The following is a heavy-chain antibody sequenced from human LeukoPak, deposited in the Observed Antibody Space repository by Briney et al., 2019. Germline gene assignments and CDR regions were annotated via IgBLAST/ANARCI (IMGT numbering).Heavy chain of an antibody. V-gene: IGHV3-30*03. D-gene: IGHD3-3*02. J-gene: IGHJ4*02. CDR1: GFTFSSYG. Sequence: GGSLRLSCAASGFTFSSYGMHWVRQAPGKGLEWVAVISYDGNNKYYADSVKGRFTISRDNSKNTLYLQMNSLRVEDTAVYYCARAPGFIYGGFDYWGQGTLVTVSS. CDR2: ISYDGNNK. CDR3: ARAPGFIYGGFDY.